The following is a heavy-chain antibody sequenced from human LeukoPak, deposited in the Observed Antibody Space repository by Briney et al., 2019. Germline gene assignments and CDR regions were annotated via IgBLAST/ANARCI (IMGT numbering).Heavy chain of an antibody. CDR2: IRYDGSQT. V-gene: IGHV3-30*02. CDR3: AKHRSYGDYRAFEF. D-gene: IGHD4-17*01. J-gene: IGHJ3*01. Sequence: GGSLRLSCAASGFTFSTYGMHWVRQAPGKGLDWVAFIRYDGSQTYYADSVKGRFTISKDNSKNTLYLQMNSLRAEDTAVYYCAKHRSYGDYRAFEFWGQGTMVTVSS. CDR1: GFTFSTYG.